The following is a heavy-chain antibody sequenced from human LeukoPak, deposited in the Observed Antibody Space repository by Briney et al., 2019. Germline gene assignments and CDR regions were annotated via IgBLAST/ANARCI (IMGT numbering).Heavy chain of an antibody. CDR3: ARHFLATVTTSHFDY. J-gene: IGHJ4*02. CDR1: GGSISSGDYY. V-gene: IGHV4-30-4*08. CDR2: IYYSGST. D-gene: IGHD4-17*01. Sequence: PSETLSLTCTVSGGSISSGDYYWSWIRQPPGKGLEWIGYIYYSGSTYYNPSLKSRVTISVDTSKNQFSLKLSSVTAADTAVYYCARHFLATVTTSHFDYWGRGTLVTVSS.